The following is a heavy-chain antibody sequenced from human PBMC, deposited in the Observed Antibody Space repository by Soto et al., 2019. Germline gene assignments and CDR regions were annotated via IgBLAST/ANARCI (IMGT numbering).Heavy chain of an antibody. Sequence: GGSLRLSCAASGFTFSSYAMSWVRQAPGKRLEWVSAISGSAGGTYHADSVKGRFTISRDNTKNTLYLQMNTVRAEDTAVYYCTKGSASSRPYYFDSWGQGTLVTVSS. CDR2: ISGSAGGT. CDR1: GFTFSSYA. D-gene: IGHD2-2*01. CDR3: TKGSASSRPYYFDS. V-gene: IGHV3-23*01. J-gene: IGHJ4*02.